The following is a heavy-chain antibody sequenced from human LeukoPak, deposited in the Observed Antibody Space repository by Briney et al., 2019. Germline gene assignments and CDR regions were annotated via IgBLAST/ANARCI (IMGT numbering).Heavy chain of an antibody. Sequence: PSETLSLTCTVSGGSISSYYWSWIRQPPGKGLEWIGYIYYSGSTNYNPSLKSRVTISVDTSKNQFSLKLSSVTAADTDVYYCARHGADGTYYDFWSGYSTAYYYYGMDVWGQGTTVTVSS. D-gene: IGHD3-3*01. CDR3: ARHGADGTYYDFWSGYSTAYYYYGMDV. CDR1: GGSISSYY. J-gene: IGHJ6*02. V-gene: IGHV4-59*08. CDR2: IYYSGST.